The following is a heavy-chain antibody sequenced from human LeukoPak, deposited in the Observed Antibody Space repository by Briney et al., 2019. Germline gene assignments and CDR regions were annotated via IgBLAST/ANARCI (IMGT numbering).Heavy chain of an antibody. V-gene: IGHV4-59*12. Sequence: PSETLSLTCTVSGGSISTYYWSWIRQPPGKGLEWIGYIYSSGSTNYNPSLKSRVTMSVDTSKNQFSLKLSSVTAADTAVYYCARETGIAVAGIVPFDYWGQGTLVTVSS. CDR2: IYSSGST. D-gene: IGHD6-19*01. CDR1: GGSISTYY. J-gene: IGHJ4*02. CDR3: ARETGIAVAGIVPFDY.